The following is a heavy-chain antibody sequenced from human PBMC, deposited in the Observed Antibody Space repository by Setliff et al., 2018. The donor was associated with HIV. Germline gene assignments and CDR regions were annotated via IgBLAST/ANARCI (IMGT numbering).Heavy chain of an antibody. D-gene: IGHD3-16*01. CDR3: ATAVGFGSFDI. CDR1: GGTFSSHA. Sequence: SVKVSCKASGGTFSSHALTWVRQAPGQGLEWMGGIIPMSGIRHHAPKFQGRVTMTRDTSTSTVYMELRSLRSEDTAVYYCATAVGFGSFDIWGQGTMVTVSS. V-gene: IGHV1-69*10. CDR2: IIPMSGIR. J-gene: IGHJ3*02.